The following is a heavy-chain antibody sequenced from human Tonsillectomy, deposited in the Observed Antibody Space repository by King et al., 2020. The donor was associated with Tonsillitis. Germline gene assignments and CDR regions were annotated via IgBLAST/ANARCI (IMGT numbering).Heavy chain of an antibody. V-gene: IGHV3-23*04. CDR3: ARDPVSQYTSGPYYFDY. CDR1: GFTFSNYA. CDR2: ISGSGGRT. Sequence: VQLVESGGGLEQPGGSLTLSCAASGFTFSNYAMNWVRQAPGKGLEWVSSISGSGGRTYYADSVKGRFTISRDNSKNTLSLQMNSLRDEDTAVYYCARDPVSQYTSGPYYFDYWGQGTLVTVSS. D-gene: IGHD6-19*01. J-gene: IGHJ4*02.